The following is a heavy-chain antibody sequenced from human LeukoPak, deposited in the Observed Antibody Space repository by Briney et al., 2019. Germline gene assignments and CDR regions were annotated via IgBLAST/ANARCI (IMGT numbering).Heavy chain of an antibody. J-gene: IGHJ6*03. V-gene: IGHV3-48*03. CDR3: AREKSFLEWLSTGRRDGYYMDV. Sequence: PGGSLRLSCAASGFTFSSYEMNWVRQAPGKGLEWVSYISSSGSTIYYADSVKGRFTISRDNAKNSLYLPMNSLRAEDTAVYYCAREKSFLEWLSTGRRDGYYMDVWGKGTTVTVSS. D-gene: IGHD3-3*02. CDR1: GFTFSSYE. CDR2: ISSSGSTI.